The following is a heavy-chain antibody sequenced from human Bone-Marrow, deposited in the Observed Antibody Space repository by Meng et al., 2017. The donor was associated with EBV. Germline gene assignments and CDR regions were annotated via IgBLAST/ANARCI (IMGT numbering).Heavy chain of an antibody. J-gene: IGHJ4*02. CDR2: LIPLSDAP. CDR1: GGTFRSDA. Sequence: QGQVVQSGAEVEKPGSWVKVSCKTSGGTFRSDAISWVRQAPGQGLEWMGGLIPLSDAPHYAQKFQGRVTITADESTSTHYLDLSGLRAEDTAVYYCASESGRGFTPDYWGQGTLVTVSS. D-gene: IGHD3-10*01. V-gene: IGHV1-69*01. CDR3: ASESGRGFTPDY.